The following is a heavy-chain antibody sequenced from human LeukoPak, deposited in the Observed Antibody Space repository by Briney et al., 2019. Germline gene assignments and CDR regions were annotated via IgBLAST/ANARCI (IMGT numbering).Heavy chain of an antibody. CDR2: INPSGGST. D-gene: IGHD3-22*01. CDR1: GYTFTSYY. J-gene: IGHJ4*02. V-gene: IGHV1-46*01. Sequence: GASVKVSCKASGYTFTSYYMHWVRQTPGQGLEWMGIINPSGGSTSYAQKFQGRVTMTRDTSTSTVYMELSSLRSEDTAVYYCARAGLFDSSGYYYVSYDYWGQGTLVTVSS. CDR3: ARAGLFDSSGYYYVSYDY.